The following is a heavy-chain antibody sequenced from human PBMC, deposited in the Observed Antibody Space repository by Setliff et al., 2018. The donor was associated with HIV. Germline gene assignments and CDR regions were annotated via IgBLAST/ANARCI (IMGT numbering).Heavy chain of an antibody. D-gene: IGHD5-12*01. V-gene: IGHV3-23*01. J-gene: IGHJ4*02. CDR3: AKGRDGYTPPCAFDY. Sequence: GGSLRLSCAASGFTFSSYVMSWVRQAPGKGREWVSGISGSGGSTYYADSVKGRFTISRDNSKNTLYLQMNSLRAEDTAVYYCAKGRDGYTPPCAFDYWGQGTLVTVSS. CDR2: ISGSGGST. CDR1: GFTFSSYV.